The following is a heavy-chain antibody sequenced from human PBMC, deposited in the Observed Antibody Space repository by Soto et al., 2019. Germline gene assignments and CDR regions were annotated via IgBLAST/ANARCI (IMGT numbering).Heavy chain of an antibody. CDR2: IYWDGDK. CDR3: ARVRGYSYGESYYFDY. J-gene: IGHJ4*02. D-gene: IGHD5-18*01. CDR1: GFSLTTSGVG. V-gene: IGHV2-5*02. Sequence: QITLKESGPPLVKPTETLTLTCTFSGFSLTTSGVGVGWIRQPPGKALEWLTLIYWDGDKRYSPSLKNRLTFTKDTSKNQVVLTMTNMDPEDTATYYCARVRGYSYGESYYFDYWGQGTLVTVSS.